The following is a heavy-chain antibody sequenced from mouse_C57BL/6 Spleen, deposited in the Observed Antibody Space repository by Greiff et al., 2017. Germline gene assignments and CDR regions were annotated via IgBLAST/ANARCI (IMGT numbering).Heavy chain of an antibody. V-gene: IGHV1-50*01. CDR1: GYTFTSYW. CDR3: AREGIVNYGFAY. CDR2: IDPSDSYT. D-gene: IGHD2-1*01. J-gene: IGHJ3*01. Sequence: QVQLQQPGAELVKPGASVKLSCKASGYTFTSYWMQWVKQRPGQGLEWIGEIDPSDSYTNYNQKFKGKATLTVDTSSRTAYMQLSSLTSEDSAVYYCAREGIVNYGFAYWGQGTLVTVSA.